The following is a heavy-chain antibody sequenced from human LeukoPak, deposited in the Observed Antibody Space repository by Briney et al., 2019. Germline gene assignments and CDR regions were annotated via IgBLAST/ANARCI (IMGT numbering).Heavy chain of an antibody. Sequence: ASVTVSCKASGYTFTNYYIHWVRQAPGQGLEWMGLINPGGGNTNYAQNFQGRVTMTRDTSTSTVYMQMRSLRPDDTALYYCARDRGRTVVTPGPFSSDCWGQGTQVTVSS. CDR3: ARDRGRTVVTPGPFSSDC. CDR2: INPGGGNT. J-gene: IGHJ4*02. CDR1: GYTFTNYY. V-gene: IGHV1-46*01. D-gene: IGHD4-23*01.